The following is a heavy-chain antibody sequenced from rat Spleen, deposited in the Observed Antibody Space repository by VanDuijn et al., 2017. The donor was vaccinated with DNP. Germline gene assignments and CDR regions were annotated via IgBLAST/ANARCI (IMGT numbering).Heavy chain of an antibody. CDR1: GFTFSDYA. Sequence: EVQLVESGGGLVQPGNSLKLSCVASGFTFSDYAMAWVRQSPKQGLEWVATIFTSGNRAFYPDSVEGRFTISRDNAKSRLYLQMNSLKSEDTATYYCAGQGANLPFDYWGQGVMVTVSS. CDR2: IFTSGNRA. D-gene: IGHD5-1*01. CDR3: AGQGANLPFDY. J-gene: IGHJ2*01. V-gene: IGHV5-17*01.